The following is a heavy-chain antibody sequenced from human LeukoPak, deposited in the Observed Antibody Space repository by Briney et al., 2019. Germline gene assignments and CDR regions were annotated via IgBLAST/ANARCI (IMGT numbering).Heavy chain of an antibody. CDR1: GGSISSYY. CDR3: ARSTQLADY. D-gene: IGHD6-13*01. CDR2: IYYSGST. Sequence: SETLSLTCTVSGGSISSYYWSWIRQPPGKGLEWIGYIYYSGSTNYNPSLKSRVTISVDTSKNQFSLKLSSVTAADTAVYYCARSTQLADYWGQGTLVTVSS. J-gene: IGHJ4*02. V-gene: IGHV4-59*12.